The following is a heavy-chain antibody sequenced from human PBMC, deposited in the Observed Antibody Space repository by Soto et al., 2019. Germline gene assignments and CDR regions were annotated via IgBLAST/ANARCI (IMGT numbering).Heavy chain of an antibody. CDR2: ISSSSYI. D-gene: IGHD1-26*01. V-gene: IGHV3-21*01. J-gene: IGHJ6*02. Sequence: GGSLRLSCAASGFTFSSYSMNWVRQAPGKGPEWVSSISSSSYIYYADSVKGRFTISRDNAKNSLYLQMNSLRAEDTAVYYCARDRRGSYWARYYYGMDVWGQGTTVTVSS. CDR3: ARDRRGSYWARYYYGMDV. CDR1: GFTFSSYS.